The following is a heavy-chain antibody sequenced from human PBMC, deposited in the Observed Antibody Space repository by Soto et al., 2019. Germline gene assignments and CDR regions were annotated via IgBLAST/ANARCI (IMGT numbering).Heavy chain of an antibody. CDR2: IFYTGTT. Sequence: QLQLQESGPGLVKPSETLSLTCSVSGGSINYNSYHWGWIRQPPGQGLEWFGSIFYTGTTFYNPSLVSRVTMSVDTSKNSFSLHLTSVTAAGTAVYFCARLVVVAPVANVWGQGTLVTVSS. V-gene: IGHV4-39*02. CDR3: ARLVVVAPVANV. D-gene: IGHD2-2*01. J-gene: IGHJ4*02. CDR1: GGSINYNSYH.